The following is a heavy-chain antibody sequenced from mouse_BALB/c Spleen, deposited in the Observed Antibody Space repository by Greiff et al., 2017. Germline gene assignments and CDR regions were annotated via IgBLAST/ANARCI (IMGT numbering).Heavy chain of an antibody. J-gene: IGHJ2*01. CDR3: ERAGDYYYFDY. CDR2: INSNGGST. D-gene: IGHD1-1*01. V-gene: IGHV5-6-3*01. CDR1: GFTFSSYG. Sequence: EVNVVESGGGLVQPGGSLKLSCAASGFTFSSYGMSWVRQTPDKRLELVATINSNGGSTYYPDSVKGRFTISRDNAKNTLYLQMSSLKSEDTAMYYCERAGDYYYFDYWGQGTTLTVSS.